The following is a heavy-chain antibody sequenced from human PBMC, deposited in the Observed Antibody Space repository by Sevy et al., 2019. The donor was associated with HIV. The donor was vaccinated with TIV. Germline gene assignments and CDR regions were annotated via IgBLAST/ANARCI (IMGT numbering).Heavy chain of an antibody. CDR3: ARFYDSSGGWFDP. J-gene: IGHJ5*02. Sequence: SETLSLTCSVSGGSISSGGFFWSWIRQHPGKVLEWIGYIYYGGGTYYNPSLKSRSMISVDTSKNQFSLKVNSVTVADTAVYYCARFYDSSGGWFDPWGQGMLVTVSS. D-gene: IGHD3-22*01. CDR1: GGSISSGGFF. V-gene: IGHV4-31*03. CDR2: IYYGGGT.